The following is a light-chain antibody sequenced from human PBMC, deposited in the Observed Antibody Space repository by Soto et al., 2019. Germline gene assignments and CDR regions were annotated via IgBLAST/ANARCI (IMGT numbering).Light chain of an antibody. CDR1: QSISSW. J-gene: IGKJ2*01. Sequence: DIQMTQSPCTLSASVGDRVTITCRASQSISSWLAWYQQKPGKAPKLLIYDASSLESGVPSRFSGSGSGTECTLSICRLQPDDFATYYCLQYNSYPYTFGQGTKLEIK. CDR2: DAS. CDR3: LQYNSYPYT. V-gene: IGKV1-5*01.